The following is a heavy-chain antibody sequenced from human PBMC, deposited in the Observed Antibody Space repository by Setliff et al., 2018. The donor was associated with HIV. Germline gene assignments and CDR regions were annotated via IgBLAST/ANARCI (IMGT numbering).Heavy chain of an antibody. J-gene: IGHJ6*03. CDR1: GGSFTDYY. Sequence: ETLSLTCAVFGGSFTDYYWIWIRQPPGKGLEWIGEINHSGSTHYNPSLKSRFIISVDTSKNQFSLKVNSMTAADTAVYYCARGARLLAAYSDRWDYFYMAVWDKGTTVTVSS. CDR2: INHSGST. V-gene: IGHV4-34*01. CDR3: ARGARLLAAYSDRWDYFYMAV. D-gene: IGHD1-26*01.